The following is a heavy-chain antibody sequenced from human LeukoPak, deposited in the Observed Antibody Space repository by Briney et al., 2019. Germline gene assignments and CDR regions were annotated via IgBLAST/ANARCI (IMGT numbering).Heavy chain of an antibody. D-gene: IGHD4-17*01. CDR3: ARGGNPTVTTSAFDI. CDR1: GYSFTSYW. J-gene: IGHJ3*02. Sequence: GESLKISCKGSGYSFTSYWIGWVRQMPRKGLEWMGIIYPGDSDTRYSPSFQGQVTISADKSISTAYLQWSGLKASDTAMYYCARGGNPTVTTSAFDIWGQGTMVTVSS. V-gene: IGHV5-51*01. CDR2: IYPGDSDT.